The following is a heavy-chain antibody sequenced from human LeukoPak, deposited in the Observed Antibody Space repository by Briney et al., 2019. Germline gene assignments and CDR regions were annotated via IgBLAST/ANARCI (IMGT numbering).Heavy chain of an antibody. J-gene: IGHJ6*02. CDR2: INPSGGST. CDR3: ARDRHILTLPTYYGMDV. Sequence: ASVKVSCKASGYTFTSYYMHWVRQAPGQGLEWMGIINPSGGSTSYAQKFQGRVTMTRDTSTSTVYMELSSLRSEDTAVYYCARDRHILTLPTYYGMDVWGQGTTVTVSS. CDR1: GYTFTSYY. D-gene: IGHD3-9*01. V-gene: IGHV1-46*01.